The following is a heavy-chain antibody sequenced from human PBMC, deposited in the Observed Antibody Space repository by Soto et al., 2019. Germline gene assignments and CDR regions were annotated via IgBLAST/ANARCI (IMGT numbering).Heavy chain of an antibody. CDR3: ARTEITMVRADD. V-gene: IGHV4-39*01. Sequence: QLQLQELGPGLLKPSETLSLTCTVSVGSISRSSYYWGWIRQPPGKGLEWIGSIYYSGSTYYNPSLKSRVTISVDTSKIQFSRKLSSVTAADKAVYYCARTEITMVRADDWGQGTLITVSS. D-gene: IGHD3-10*01. CDR1: VGSISRSSYY. J-gene: IGHJ4*02. CDR2: IYYSGST.